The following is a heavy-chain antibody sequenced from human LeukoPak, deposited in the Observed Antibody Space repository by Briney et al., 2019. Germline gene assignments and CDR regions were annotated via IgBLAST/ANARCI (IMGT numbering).Heavy chain of an antibody. Sequence: PGGSLRLSCAASGFTFSNYGMNWVRQAPGKGLEWVSSISGSGGSTHYADSVKGRFTIPRDNSKSTLYLQMNSLRAEDTAVYYCAKGGVVHAFNIWGQGTMVTVSS. V-gene: IGHV3-23*01. J-gene: IGHJ3*02. D-gene: IGHD2-15*01. CDR2: ISGSGGST. CDR3: AKGGVVHAFNI. CDR1: GFTFSNYG.